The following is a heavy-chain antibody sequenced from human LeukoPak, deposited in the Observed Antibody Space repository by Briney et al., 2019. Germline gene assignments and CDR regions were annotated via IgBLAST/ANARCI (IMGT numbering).Heavy chain of an antibody. CDR2: IRSNAYGGTT. J-gene: IGHJ4*02. CDR3: SRKSKYLDY. D-gene: IGHD1-14*01. CDR1: GFNFRDYD. V-gene: IGHV3-49*04. Sequence: SLRLSCVTSGFNFRDYDLTWVRQAPGKGLEWVGFIRSNAYGGTTEFAASVRGRFLFSRDDSNSVAYLLMKSLKTEDTALYYCSRKSKYLDYWGQGTLVTVSS.